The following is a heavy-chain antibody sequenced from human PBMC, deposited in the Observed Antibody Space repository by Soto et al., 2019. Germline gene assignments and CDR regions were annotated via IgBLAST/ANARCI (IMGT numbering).Heavy chain of an antibody. V-gene: IGHV4-59*08. CDR1: RGAISSYY. J-gene: IGHJ4*02. CDR2: SHYSGST. Sequence: SETLSLTCTVSRGAISSYYWSWIRQPPGKGLEWIGYSHYSGSTNYNPSLKSRVTISVDTSRNQFSLKLTFVTAADTAVYSCARSVYGEFPYFDHWGPGTLVTVSS. CDR3: ARSVYGEFPYFDH. D-gene: IGHD3-10*01.